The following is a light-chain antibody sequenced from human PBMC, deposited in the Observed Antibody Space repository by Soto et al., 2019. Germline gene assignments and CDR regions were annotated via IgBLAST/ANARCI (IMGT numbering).Light chain of an antibody. CDR3: QQDDNSLT. CDR2: AAS. CDR1: QIIARY. J-gene: IGKJ4*01. V-gene: IGKV1-39*01. Sequence: DSQMTHSPSSLSASVGDRVNITCRASQIIARYLNCYQQKPGKAPNLLIYAASSLHSGVPSRFSGAGYGIDFPLTTGSLQPEDFAVYSCQQDDNSLTFGGVRKVDI.